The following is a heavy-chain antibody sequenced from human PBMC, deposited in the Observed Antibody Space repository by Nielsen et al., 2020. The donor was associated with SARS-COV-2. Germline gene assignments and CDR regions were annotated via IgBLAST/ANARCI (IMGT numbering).Heavy chain of an antibody. CDR2: ISGSGGST. J-gene: IGHJ4*02. CDR1: GFTFSSYA. CDR3: TRDQYYGSGSYYYYFDY. Sequence: GESLKISCAASGFTFSSYAMSWVRQAPGKGLEWVSAISGSGGSTYYADSVKGRFTISRDNSKNTLYLQMNSLRAEDTAVYYCTRDQYYGSGSYYYYFDYWGQGTLVTVSS. V-gene: IGHV3-23*01. D-gene: IGHD3-10*01.